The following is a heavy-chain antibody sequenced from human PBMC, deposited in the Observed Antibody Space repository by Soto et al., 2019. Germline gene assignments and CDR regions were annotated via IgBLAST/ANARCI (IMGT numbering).Heavy chain of an antibody. Sequence: GGSLRLSCVVSGFTFSSYWMNWVRQAPGKGLEWVANIKQDGSEKYYVDSAKGRCTISRDNAKNSLYLQMNSLSAEDTAIYYCATSRTFDYWGQGTLVTVSS. CDR1: GFTFSSYW. D-gene: IGHD6-13*01. CDR2: IKQDGSEK. CDR3: ATSRTFDY. V-gene: IGHV3-7*01. J-gene: IGHJ4*02.